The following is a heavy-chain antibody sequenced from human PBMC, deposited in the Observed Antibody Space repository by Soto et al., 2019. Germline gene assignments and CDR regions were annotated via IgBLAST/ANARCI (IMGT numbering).Heavy chain of an antibody. CDR1: GFTFSSYA. V-gene: IGHV3-23*01. D-gene: IGHD1-1*01. Sequence: EVQLLESGGGSVQPGGSLRLSCAASGFTFSSYAMHWVRRPPGKGLEWVSSISGSGGTAYYADSVKGRFSISRDSLVNTLYLQMNSLRAEDTAVYYCAKGRVQIWNFDYWGQGTLVTVSP. CDR3: AKGRVQIWNFDY. CDR2: ISGSGGTA. J-gene: IGHJ4*02.